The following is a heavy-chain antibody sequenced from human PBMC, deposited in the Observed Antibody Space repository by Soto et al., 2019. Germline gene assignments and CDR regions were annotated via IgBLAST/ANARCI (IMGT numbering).Heavy chain of an antibody. CDR3: ARDFLERDLDP. CDR2: SWDDGSNN. D-gene: IGHD1-1*01. V-gene: IGHV3-33*01. CDR1: GFTFSSYG. Sequence: QVQLMESGGGVVQPGRSLRLSCAASGFTFSSYGIHWVRQAPGKGLEWVAVSWDDGSNNHFADSVKGRFTMSRDNSKNTLYLQMNSLGAEDTAVYCCARDFLERDLDPWGQGTLVIVSS. J-gene: IGHJ5*02.